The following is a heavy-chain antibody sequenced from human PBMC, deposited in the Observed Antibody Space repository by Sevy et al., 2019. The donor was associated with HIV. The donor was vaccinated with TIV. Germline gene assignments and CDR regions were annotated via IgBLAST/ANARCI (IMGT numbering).Heavy chain of an antibody. V-gene: IGHV3-23*01. CDR1: GFTFSIYA. J-gene: IGHJ6*02. CDR2: ISRSGGST. Sequence: LSLTCAASGFTFSIYAMSWVRQAPGKGLEWVSSISRSGGSTHYADSVKGRLTISRDNSKSTLFLQMNSLRAEDTAVYYCTKVDVVVQVADYGLDVWGQGTTVTVSS. CDR3: TKVDVVVQVADYGLDV. D-gene: IGHD2-2*01.